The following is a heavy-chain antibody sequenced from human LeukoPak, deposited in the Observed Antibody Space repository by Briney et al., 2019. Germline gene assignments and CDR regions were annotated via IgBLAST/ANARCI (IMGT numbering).Heavy chain of an antibody. CDR1: GGSISTRTYY. V-gene: IGHV4-39*01. D-gene: IGHD3-22*01. J-gene: IGHJ4*02. CDR3: ARHTFYYYDSSGYYERPFDF. Sequence: SETLSLTCTVSGGSISTRTYYWGWVRQPPGRGVEWVGTIYYSGSTYYNPSLKSRVTISVDPSKNHFSLTLTSVTAADTAVFYCARHTFYYYDSSGYYERPFDFGGQGTLVTVSS. CDR2: IYYSGST.